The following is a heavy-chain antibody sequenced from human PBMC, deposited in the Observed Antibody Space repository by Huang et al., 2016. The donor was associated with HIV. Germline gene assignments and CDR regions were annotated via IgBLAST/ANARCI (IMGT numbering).Heavy chain of an antibody. V-gene: IGHV3-30*18. D-gene: IGHD1-26*01. J-gene: IGHJ4*02. Sequence: VQLVESGGGVVQPGRSLRLACAAFGFSFSTYGLHWVRQAAGKGLEWVAVISYDGSNKYDAHSVKGRFTISRDTSENKVYLQMNSLRHEDTAVYYCAKDGADEEWDIDYWGQGTLVTVSS. CDR2: ISYDGSNK. CDR1: GFSFSTYG. CDR3: AKDGADEEWDIDY.